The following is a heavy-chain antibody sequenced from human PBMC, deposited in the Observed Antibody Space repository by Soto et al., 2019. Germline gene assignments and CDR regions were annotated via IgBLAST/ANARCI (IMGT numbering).Heavy chain of an antibody. D-gene: IGHD2-2*01. V-gene: IGHV4-59*08. J-gene: IGHJ6*03. CDR1: GGSISSYY. CDR3: ARQTGSTSNYYYYMDV. CDR2: IYYSGST. Sequence: SETLYLTCTVSGGSISSYYWSWIRQPPGKGLEWIGYIYYSGSTNDNPTLKSRVTISVDTSKNQCSLKLGSVTDADTAVYYCARQTGSTSNYYYYMDVWGKGTTVTVSS.